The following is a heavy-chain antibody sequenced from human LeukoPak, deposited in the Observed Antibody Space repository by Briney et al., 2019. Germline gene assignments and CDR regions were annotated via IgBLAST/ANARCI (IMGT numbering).Heavy chain of an antibody. Sequence: GGSLRLSCATSQFKFNNYGMTWVRQAPGKGLEWVSSISGSGGSTYYADSVRGRLTISRDNSKNTLYLQVNSLRAEDTAVYYCAKDTQWLALPGVANYYFDYWGQGTLVTVSS. V-gene: IGHV3-23*01. J-gene: IGHJ4*02. CDR1: QFKFNNYG. CDR2: ISGSGGST. D-gene: IGHD6-19*01. CDR3: AKDTQWLALPGVANYYFDY.